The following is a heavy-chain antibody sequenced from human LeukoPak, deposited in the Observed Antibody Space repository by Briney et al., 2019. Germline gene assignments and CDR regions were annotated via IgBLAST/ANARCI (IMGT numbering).Heavy chain of an antibody. CDR2: ISSSGSTI. Sequence: AGGSLRLSCAASGFTFSDYYMSWIRQAPGKGLEWVSYISSSGSTIYYADSVKGRFTISRDNAKNSLYLQMNSLRAEDTAVYYCARILGSGSYYPDKLDYWGQGTLVTVSS. D-gene: IGHD3-10*01. CDR1: GFTFSDYY. V-gene: IGHV3-11*04. J-gene: IGHJ4*02. CDR3: ARILGSGSYYPDKLDY.